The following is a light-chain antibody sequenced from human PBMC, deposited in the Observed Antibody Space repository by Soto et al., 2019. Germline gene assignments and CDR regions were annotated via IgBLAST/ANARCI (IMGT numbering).Light chain of an antibody. CDR1: SSDVGSYNL. V-gene: IGLV2-23*03. Sequence: QSALTQPASVSGSPGQSITISCTGTSSDVGSYNLVSWYQQHPGKAPKLMIYEGSKRPSGVSNRFSGSKSGNTASLRISGLQAEDEADYYCCSYAGSSTFDVVFGGGTKLTVL. J-gene: IGLJ2*01. CDR3: CSYAGSSTFDVV. CDR2: EGS.